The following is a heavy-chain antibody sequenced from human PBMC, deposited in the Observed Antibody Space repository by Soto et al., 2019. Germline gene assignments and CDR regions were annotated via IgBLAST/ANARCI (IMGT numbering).Heavy chain of an antibody. V-gene: IGHV4-31*03. D-gene: IGHD3-22*01. J-gene: IGHJ3*02. CDR2: IYYSGST. CDR1: GGSISSGGYY. CDR3: ARGVLRNYYDSRYAFDI. Sequence: PSEPLSLTCSVSGGSISSGGYYCSWIRQHPGKGLEWIGYIYYSGSTYYNPSLKSRVTISVDTSKNQFSLKLSSVTAADTAVYFCARGVLRNYYDSRYAFDIWGQGTMVTVSS.